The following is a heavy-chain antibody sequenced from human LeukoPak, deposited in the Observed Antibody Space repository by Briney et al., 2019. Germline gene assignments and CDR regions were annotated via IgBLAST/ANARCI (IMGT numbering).Heavy chain of an antibody. V-gene: IGHV3-15*01. J-gene: IGHJ4*02. CDR1: GFAFNYAW. CDR3: TTDTSGDDY. CDR2: IRSKTDGGTT. D-gene: IGHD7-27*01. Sequence: GGSLRLSCAASGFAFNYAWVNWVRQAPGKGLEWVGRIRSKTDGGTTDYAAPVKGRFTISRDDSKNTLYLQMNSLKTEDTAVYYCTTDTSGDDYWGQGTLVTVSS.